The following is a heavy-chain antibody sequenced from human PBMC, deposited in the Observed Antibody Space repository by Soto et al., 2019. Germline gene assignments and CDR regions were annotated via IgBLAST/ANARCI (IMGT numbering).Heavy chain of an antibody. CDR3: AKASIAAAGYPDYYYGMDV. J-gene: IGHJ6*02. D-gene: IGHD6-13*01. Sequence: GGSLRLSCAASGFTFSSYAMSWVRQAPGKGLEWVSAISGSGGSTYYADSVKGRFTISRDNSKNTLYLQVNSLRAEDTAVYYCAKASIAAAGYPDYYYGMDVWGQGTTVTVSS. CDR2: ISGSGGST. CDR1: GFTFSSYA. V-gene: IGHV3-23*01.